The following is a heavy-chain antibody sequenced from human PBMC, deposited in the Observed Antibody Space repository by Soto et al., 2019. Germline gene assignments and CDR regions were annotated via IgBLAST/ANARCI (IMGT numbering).Heavy chain of an antibody. CDR2: IYYSGST. V-gene: IGHV4-31*03. D-gene: IGHD3-10*01. J-gene: IGHJ6*02. CDR1: GGSISSGGYY. Sequence: QVQLQESGPGLVKPSQTLSLTCTVSGGSISSGGYYWSWIRQHPGKGLEWIGYIYYSGSTYYNPSLKSRVTRSVDTSKNQFSLKLSSVAAADTAVYYCARDRITMVRGVSHYYYYYGMDVWGQGTTVTVSS. CDR3: ARDRITMVRGVSHYYYYYGMDV.